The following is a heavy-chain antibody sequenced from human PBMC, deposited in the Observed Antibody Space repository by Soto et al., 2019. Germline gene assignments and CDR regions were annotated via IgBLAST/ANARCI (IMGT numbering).Heavy chain of an antibody. V-gene: IGHV3-21*01. Sequence: EVQLVESGGGLVKPGGSLRLSCAASGFTFSSYSMNWVRQAPGKGLEWVSSISSSSSYIYYADSVRGRFTISRDNAKNSLYLQMNSLRAEDTAVYYCARVGPGAVAGTASPYWGQGTLVTVSS. J-gene: IGHJ4*02. CDR3: ARVGPGAVAGTASPY. CDR2: ISSSSSYI. D-gene: IGHD6-19*01. CDR1: GFTFSSYS.